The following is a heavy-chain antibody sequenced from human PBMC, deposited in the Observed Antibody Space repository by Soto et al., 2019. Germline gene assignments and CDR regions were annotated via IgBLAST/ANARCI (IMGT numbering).Heavy chain of an antibody. J-gene: IGHJ6*02. V-gene: IGHV1-69*13. D-gene: IGHD3-3*01. CDR1: GGTFSSYA. Sequence: SVKVSCKASGGTFSSYAISWVRQAPGQGLEWMGGIIPIFGTANYAQKFRGRVTITADESTSTAYMELSSLRSEDTAVYYCASDFGVVIRPNYYYYGMDVWGQGTTVTVSS. CDR3: ASDFGVVIRPNYYYYGMDV. CDR2: IIPIFGTA.